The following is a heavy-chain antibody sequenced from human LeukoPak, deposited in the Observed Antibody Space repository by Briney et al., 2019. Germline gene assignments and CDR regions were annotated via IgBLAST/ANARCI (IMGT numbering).Heavy chain of an antibody. CDR2: IYYSGST. CDR1: GGSISSYY. J-gene: IGHJ3*02. V-gene: IGHV4-59*05. CDR3: ARGPTSYYAFWSGSHDAFDI. D-gene: IGHD3-3*01. Sequence: SETLSLTCTVSGGSISSYYWSWIRQPAGKGLEWIGRIYYSGSTYYNPSLKSRGTISVDTFKNQFSLKLSSVTAADTAVYYCARGPTSYYAFWSGSHDAFDIWGQGTMVTVSS.